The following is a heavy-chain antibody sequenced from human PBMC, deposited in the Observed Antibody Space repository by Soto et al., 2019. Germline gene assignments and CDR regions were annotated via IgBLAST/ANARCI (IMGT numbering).Heavy chain of an antibody. CDR3: AKMMGRGSWWLGY. CDR2: ISWNSGSI. V-gene: IGHV3-9*01. CDR1: GFTFDDYA. J-gene: IGHJ4*02. Sequence: GGSLRLSCAASGFTFDDYAMHWVRQAPGKGLEWVSGISWNSGSIGYADSVKGRFTISRDNAKNSLYLQMNSLRAEDTALYYCAKMMGRGSWWLGYWGQGTLVTVSS. D-gene: IGHD2-15*01.